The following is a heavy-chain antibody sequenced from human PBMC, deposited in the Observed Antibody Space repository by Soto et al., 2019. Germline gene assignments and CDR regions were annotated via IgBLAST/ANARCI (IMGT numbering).Heavy chain of an antibody. CDR1: GDSISNSRW. J-gene: IGHJ3*01. V-gene: IGHV4-4*02. Sequence: QVQLQESGPGLVKPSGTLSLTCAVSGDSISNSRWWTWVGKPPGEGVAWIGDIFHSGDTNYNPSHKSRVVISVDKSQNQFSLKLSSVTAADTAVYYCADSTGWYRHDVWGQGTLVTVSS. D-gene: IGHD6-19*01. CDR3: ADSTGWYRHDV. CDR2: IFHSGDT.